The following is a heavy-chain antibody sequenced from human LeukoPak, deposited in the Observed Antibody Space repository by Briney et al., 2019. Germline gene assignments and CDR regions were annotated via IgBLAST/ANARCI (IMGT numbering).Heavy chain of an antibody. J-gene: IGHJ4*02. CDR3: AREDNWNYDY. D-gene: IGHD1-7*01. CDR2: LNTNSGVT. V-gene: IGHV1-2*02. Sequence: ASEKVSCKASGYTFTNYYIHWVRQAPGHGLEWMGWLNTNSGVTKYAQKFQGRVTMTRDTSISTAYMELSSLRSDDTAVYYCAREDNWNYDYWGQGTLVTVCS. CDR1: GYTFTNYY.